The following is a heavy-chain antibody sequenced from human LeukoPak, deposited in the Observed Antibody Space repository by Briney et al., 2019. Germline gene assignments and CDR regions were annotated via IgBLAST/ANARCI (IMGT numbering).Heavy chain of an antibody. J-gene: IGHJ6*02. CDR3: GGMGV. CDR2: ISYDGSNK. V-gene: IGHV3-30*03. Sequence: QSGGSLRLSCAASGFTFSSYGMHGVRQAPGKGLEWVAVISYDGSNKYYADSVKGRFTISRDNTRNTVYLQMNSLKEEDTAVYYCGGMGVRGQGTTVTVSS. CDR1: GFTFSSYG.